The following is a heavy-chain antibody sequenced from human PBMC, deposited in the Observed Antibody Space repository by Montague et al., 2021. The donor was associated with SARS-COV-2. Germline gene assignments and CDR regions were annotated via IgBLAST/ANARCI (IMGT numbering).Heavy chain of an antibody. V-gene: IGHV4-31*11. CDR3: ARATMIVVVIGAFDI. CDR2: IYYSGST. Sequence: TLSLTCAVYGGPISSGGYYWSWIRQHPGKGLEWIGYIYYSGSTYYNPSLKSRVTISVDTSKNQFSLKLSSVTAADTAVYYCARATMIVVVIGAFDIWGQGTMVTVSS. CDR1: GGPISSGGYY. J-gene: IGHJ3*02. D-gene: IGHD3-22*01.